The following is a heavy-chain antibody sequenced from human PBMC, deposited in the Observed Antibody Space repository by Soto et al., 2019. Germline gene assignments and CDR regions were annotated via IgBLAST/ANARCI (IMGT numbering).Heavy chain of an antibody. CDR3: ARHDARGSGSYNINNWFDP. D-gene: IGHD3-10*01. CDR2: IYYSGST. J-gene: IGHJ5*02. V-gene: IGHV4-59*08. CDR1: GGSISSYY. Sequence: PSETLSLTCTVSGGSISSYYWSWIRQPPGKGLEWIGYIYYSGSTNYNPSLKSRVTISVDTSKNQFSLKLSSVTAADTAVYYCARHDARGSGSYNINNWFDPWGQGTLVTVSS.